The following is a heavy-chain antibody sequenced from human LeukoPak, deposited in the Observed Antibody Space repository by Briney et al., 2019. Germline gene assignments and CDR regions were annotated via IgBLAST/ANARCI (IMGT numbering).Heavy chain of an antibody. Sequence: GSLRLSCAPSRFTLNSYEMKWDRQAPGHGLGWVSYMRRSGGTRYHAHSVKGRFTISRDNAKKSLYLQMNSLRAEDTSVYYCARGTDQWFGETPYYFDSWGQGTLVTVSS. CDR1: RFTLNSYE. D-gene: IGHD3-10*01. J-gene: IGHJ4*02. V-gene: IGHV3-48*03. CDR2: MRRSGGTR. CDR3: ARGTDQWFGETPYYFDS.